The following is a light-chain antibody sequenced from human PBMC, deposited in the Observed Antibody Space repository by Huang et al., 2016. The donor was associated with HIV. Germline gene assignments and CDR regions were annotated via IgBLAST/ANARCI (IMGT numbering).Light chain of an antibody. V-gene: IGKV3-11*01. CDR2: DAS. Sequence: EIVLTQSPATLSLSPGERASLSCRASQGVSSYLLWYHQKPGQAPRLLIYDASNRTTGIPTRFSGSGSGTYFTLTISSLEPEDFAVYYCQQRISWPLTFGGGAKVEIK. CDR1: QGVSSY. J-gene: IGKJ4*01. CDR3: QQRISWPLT.